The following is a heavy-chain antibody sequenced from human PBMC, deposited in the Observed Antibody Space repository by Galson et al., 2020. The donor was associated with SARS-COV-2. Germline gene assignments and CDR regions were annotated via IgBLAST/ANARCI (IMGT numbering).Heavy chain of an antibody. D-gene: IGHD4-17*01. CDR1: GYTFTGYY. CDR2: INPNSGGT. V-gene: IGHV1-2*04. J-gene: IGHJ6*02. Sequence: ASVKVSCKASGYTFTGYYMHWVRQAPGQGLEWMGWINPNSGGTNYAQKFQGWVTMTRDTSISTAYMELSRLRSDDTAVYYCARETTVVTGPAGGMDVWGQGTTVTVSS. CDR3: ARETTVVTGPAGGMDV.